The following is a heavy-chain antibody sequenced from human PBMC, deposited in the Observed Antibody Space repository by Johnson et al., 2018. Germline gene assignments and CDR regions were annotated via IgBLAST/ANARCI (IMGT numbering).Heavy chain of an antibody. CDR2: ISSSSSTL. D-gene: IGHD3-22*01. J-gene: IGHJ1*01. Sequence: EVQLVESGGGLVQPGGSLRLSCAASGFTFSSYSMNWVRQAPGKGLEWVSYISSSSSTLYYADSVKGRFTISRDNAKNSLYLQMNSLRAEDTAVYYCASSGYYYDSSDYYGYFQHWGKGTLVTVSS. CDR1: GFTFSSYS. CDR3: ASSGYYYDSSDYYGYFQH. V-gene: IGHV3-48*01.